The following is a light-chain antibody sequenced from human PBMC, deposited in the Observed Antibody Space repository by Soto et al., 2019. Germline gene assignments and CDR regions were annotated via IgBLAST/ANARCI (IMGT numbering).Light chain of an antibody. CDR3: QVWDSTNDHVL. J-gene: IGLJ2*01. CDR1: NIGSKS. CDR2: DGG. V-gene: IGLV3-21*02. Sequence: SYELTQPPSVSVAPGQTARITCGGNNIGSKSVHWYQQKPGQAPVLVVYDGGDRPSGIPERFSGSNSGNTATLTISRVEAGDEADYYCQVWDSTNDHVLFGGGTKVTVL.